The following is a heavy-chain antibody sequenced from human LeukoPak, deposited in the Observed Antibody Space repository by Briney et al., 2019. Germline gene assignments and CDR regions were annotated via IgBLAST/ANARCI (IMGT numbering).Heavy chain of an antibody. CDR3: ARSAYCSSTSCYVDYFDY. D-gene: IGHD2-2*01. V-gene: IGHV4-34*01. CDR2: INHSGST. CDR1: GGSFSGYY. J-gene: IGHJ4*02. Sequence: SETLSLTCAVYGGSFSGYYWSWIRQPPGKGLEWIGEINHSGSTNYNPSLKSRVTISVDTSKNQFSLKLSSVTAADTAVYYCARSAYCSSTSCYVDYFDYWGQGTLVTVSS.